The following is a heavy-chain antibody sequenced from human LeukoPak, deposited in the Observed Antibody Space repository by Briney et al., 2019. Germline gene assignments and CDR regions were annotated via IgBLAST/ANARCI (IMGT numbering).Heavy chain of an antibody. CDR2: ISGSGGST. CDR1: GFILNRYA. Sequence: GGPVRLSCAASGFILNRYAMSWLPEAPGKALEGLSSISGSGGSTYYADSVKGRFTISRDNSKTTLYLQMNRLRAEDTAVYYCAKDTTTMVRGVWVDYWGQGTLVTVSS. CDR3: AKDTTTMVRGVWVDY. D-gene: IGHD3-10*01. J-gene: IGHJ4*02. V-gene: IGHV3-23*01.